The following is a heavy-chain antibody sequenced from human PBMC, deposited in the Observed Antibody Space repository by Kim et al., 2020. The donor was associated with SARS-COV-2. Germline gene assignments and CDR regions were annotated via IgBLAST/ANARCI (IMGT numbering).Heavy chain of an antibody. CDR2: IKHDGSEK. CDR3: TRALSGSGRGFDP. Sequence: GGSLRLSCAACGFTFNDYWMTWIRQAQGKGLEWVAGIKHDGSEKLYVDSVKGRFTISRDNAKTSLYLQMNSLRVEDMAVYYCTRALSGSGRGFDPWGQGTLVTVSS. CDR1: GFTFNDYW. D-gene: IGHD3-10*01. V-gene: IGHV3-7*05. J-gene: IGHJ5*02.